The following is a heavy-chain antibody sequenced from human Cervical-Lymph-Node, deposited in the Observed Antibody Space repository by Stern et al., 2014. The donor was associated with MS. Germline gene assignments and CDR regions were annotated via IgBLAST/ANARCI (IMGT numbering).Heavy chain of an antibody. J-gene: IGHJ5*02. Sequence: DQLVESGAEVRKPGSSVKVSCKASGATFSTNAISWLRQAPGQGPEWMGAIVPIFGRANYVQKLRGRLPITADESASTAYMELRSLRSEDTAVYYCAREHHGGNFASWGQGTLVTVSS. D-gene: IGHD4-23*01. V-gene: IGHV1-69*01. CDR1: GATFSTNA. CDR3: AREHHGGNFAS. CDR2: IVPIFGRA.